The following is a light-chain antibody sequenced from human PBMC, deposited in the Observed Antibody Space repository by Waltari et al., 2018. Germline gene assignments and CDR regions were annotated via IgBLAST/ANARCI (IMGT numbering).Light chain of an antibody. CDR1: QTIATY. CDR3: QQSYDTVLT. V-gene: IGKV1-39*01. CDR2: GAS. Sequence: DIQMTQSPSSLSASVGDRVTITCRASQTIATYLNWYQQKPGKAPNLLISGASDLQRGGPSRFSGGGSGTDFSLTISSLQPEDFATYYCQQSYDTVLTFGGGTRVEIK. J-gene: IGKJ4*01.